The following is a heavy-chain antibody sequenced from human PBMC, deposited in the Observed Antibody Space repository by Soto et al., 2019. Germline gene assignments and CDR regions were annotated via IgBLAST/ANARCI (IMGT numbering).Heavy chain of an antibody. Sequence: QVRLQESGPGLVKPSETLSLTCTVSGGSISSYYWSWIRQPPGKGLEWMGYMYNTGSTIYNPSLKSRVPISVDTSKNQFSLKLNSVTAADTAVYYCARDLWGYCGADCYPLDVWGQGTTVTVSS. D-gene: IGHD2-21*02. CDR3: ARDLWGYCGADCYPLDV. J-gene: IGHJ6*02. V-gene: IGHV4-59*01. CDR1: GGSISSYY. CDR2: MYNTGST.